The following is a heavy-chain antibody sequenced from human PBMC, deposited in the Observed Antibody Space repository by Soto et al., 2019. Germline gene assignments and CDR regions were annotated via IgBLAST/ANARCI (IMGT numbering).Heavy chain of an antibody. CDR1: GYTFTSYG. CDR2: ISAYNGNT. D-gene: IGHD6-6*01. V-gene: IGHV1-18*01. J-gene: IGHJ6*02. CDR3: ARGESIWDV. Sequence: QVQLVQSGAEVKKPGASVKVSCKASGYTFTSYGISWVRQAPGQGLEWMGWISAYNGNTNYTQKLQGRGTMTTDTSTRTADMWVRSLRPDVTAVYFCARGESIWDVWGQGTTVTVS.